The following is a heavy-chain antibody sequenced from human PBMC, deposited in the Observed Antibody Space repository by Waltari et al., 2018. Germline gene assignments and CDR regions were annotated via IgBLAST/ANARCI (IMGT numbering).Heavy chain of an antibody. CDR2: IKQNGSEK. CDR1: GFTFSSYW. J-gene: IGHJ4*02. Sequence: EVQLLESGGGLVQPGGSLRLSCAASGFTFSSYWMSWVRQARGKGLEWVANIKQNGSEKYYVDSVKGRITISRDNAKNALLLQMNSLRAEDTAVYYCARVSSGYVDYWGQGTLVTVSS. V-gene: IGHV3-7*01. D-gene: IGHD1-26*01. CDR3: ARVSSGYVDY.